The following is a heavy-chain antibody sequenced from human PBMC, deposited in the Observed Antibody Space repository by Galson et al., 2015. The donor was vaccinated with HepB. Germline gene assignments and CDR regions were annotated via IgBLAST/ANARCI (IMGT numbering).Heavy chain of an antibody. D-gene: IGHD5-18*01. CDR3: ARNLYTYGFFNY. Sequence: QSGAEVKKPGESLRISCTASGYSFTGYWIGWVRQMPGKGLEWMGTIDPTDSSTNYSPSFQGRVTISADKSISTAYLQWNSLRASDTAIYYCARNLYTYGFFNYWGQGSLVTVSS. V-gene: IGHV5-10-1*01. CDR2: IDPTDSST. CDR1: GYSFTGYW. J-gene: IGHJ4*02.